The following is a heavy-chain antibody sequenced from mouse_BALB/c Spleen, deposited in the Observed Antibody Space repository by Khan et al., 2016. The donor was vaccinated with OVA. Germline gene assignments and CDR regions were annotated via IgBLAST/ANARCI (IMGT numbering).Heavy chain of an antibody. CDR3: ARSYYGSSYFDY. D-gene: IGHD1-1*01. CDR2: IYPGSGST. CDR1: GYTFTDYV. Sequence: QVQLKQSGPELVKPGASVKMSCKASGYTFTDYVISWVKQRTGQGLEWIGEIYPGSGSTYYNEMFKGKATLTADKSSNTAYMQLSSLTSEDSAVYFCARSYYGSSYFDYWGQGTTLTVSS. V-gene: IGHV1-77*01. J-gene: IGHJ2*01.